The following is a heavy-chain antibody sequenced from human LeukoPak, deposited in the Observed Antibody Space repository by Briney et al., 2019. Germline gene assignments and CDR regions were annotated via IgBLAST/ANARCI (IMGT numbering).Heavy chain of an antibody. CDR3: ARGVQGPLGDWFDP. CDR2: MNPNSGNT. V-gene: IGHV1-8*02. D-gene: IGHD1-1*01. J-gene: IGHJ5*02. Sequence: ASVKVSCKASGGTFSSYAISWVRQATGQGLEWMGWMNPNSGNTGYAQKFQGRVTMTRNTSISTAYMELSSLRSEDTAVYYCARGVQGPLGDWFDPWGQGTLVTVSS. CDR1: GGTFSSYA.